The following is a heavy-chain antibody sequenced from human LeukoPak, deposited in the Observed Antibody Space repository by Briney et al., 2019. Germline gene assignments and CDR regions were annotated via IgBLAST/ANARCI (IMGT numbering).Heavy chain of an antibody. V-gene: IGHV3-7*01. D-gene: IGHD6-13*01. CDR3: ARGIASGIDFFDP. CDR1: GFTFSVYW. CDR2: IREDGSEQ. J-gene: IGHJ5*02. Sequence: GGSLRLSCAASGFTFSVYWMTWVRQAPGKGLEWVANIREDGSEQSYVDSVRGRFPISRDNTKNSLYLQMNSLRAEDTAVYYCARGIASGIDFFDPWGQGTLVTVSS.